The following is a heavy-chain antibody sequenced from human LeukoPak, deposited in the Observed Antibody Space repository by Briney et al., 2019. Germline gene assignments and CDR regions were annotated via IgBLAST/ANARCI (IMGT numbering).Heavy chain of an antibody. CDR1: GITISSYE. J-gene: IGHJ4*02. CDR3: ATAPYDFWKVFDY. Sequence: GGSLRLSCAGSGITISSYEMNWVRQAPGRGLEWVAYINSDGGTIFYADSVKGRFTISRDNAKNSVFLEMSGLRADDTAVYYRATAPYDFWKVFDYWGQGILVIVSS. V-gene: IGHV3-48*03. CDR2: INSDGGTI. D-gene: IGHD3-3*01.